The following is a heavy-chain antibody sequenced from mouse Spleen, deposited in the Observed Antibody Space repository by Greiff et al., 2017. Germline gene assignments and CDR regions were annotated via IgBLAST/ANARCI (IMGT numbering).Heavy chain of an antibody. J-gene: IGHJ2*01. CDR3: ARSDGYYHFDY. D-gene: IGHD2-3*01. CDR1: GFTFSSYA. Sequence: EVMLVESGGGLVKLGGSLKLSCAASGFTFSSYAMSWVRQTPEKRLEWVATISSGGGNTYYPDSVKGRFTISRDNAKNTLYLQMSSLKSEDTAMYYCARSDGYYHFDYWGQGTTLTVSS. V-gene: IGHV5-9*01. CDR2: ISSGGGNT.